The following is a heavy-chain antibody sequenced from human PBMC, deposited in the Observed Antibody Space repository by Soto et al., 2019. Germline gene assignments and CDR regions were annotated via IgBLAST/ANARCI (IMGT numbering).Heavy chain of an antibody. CDR3: ARGPPFYSYGMDL. Sequence: SETLSLTCTVSGASISTNHHNWSWVRQPPGKGLEWMGNIHYRGDTYFNPSLGSRLSMSVDKAMNLFSLKLNSVTAADTAVYYCARGPPFYSYGMDLWGQGTTVTVSS. CDR2: IHYRGDT. D-gene: IGHD2-21*01. J-gene: IGHJ6*02. CDR1: GASISTNHHN. V-gene: IGHV4-39*01.